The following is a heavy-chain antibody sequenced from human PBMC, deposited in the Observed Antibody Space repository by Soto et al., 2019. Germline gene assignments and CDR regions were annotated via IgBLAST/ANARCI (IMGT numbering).Heavy chain of an antibody. J-gene: IGHJ6*02. CDR3: ARRWGGISFYGMDV. D-gene: IGHD3-16*01. CDR1: GFTFSSYG. V-gene: IGHV3-33*01. Sequence: GGSLRLSCAASGFTFSSYGMHWVRQAPGKGLEWVAVIWYDGSNKYYADSVKGRFTISRDNSKNTLYLQMNSLRAEDTAVYYCARRWGGISFYGMDVWGQGTTVTVSS. CDR2: IWYDGSNK.